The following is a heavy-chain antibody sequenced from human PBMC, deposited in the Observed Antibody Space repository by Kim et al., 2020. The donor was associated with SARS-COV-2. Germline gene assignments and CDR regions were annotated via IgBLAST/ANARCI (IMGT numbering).Heavy chain of an antibody. Sequence: ASVKVSCKASGYTFTSYGISWVRQAPGQGLEWMGWISAYNGNTNYAQKLQGRVTMTTDTSTSTAYMELRSLRSDDTAVYYCARDSNPYCGGDCYGFDYWGQGTLVTVSS. V-gene: IGHV1-18*01. J-gene: IGHJ4*02. D-gene: IGHD2-21*02. CDR3: ARDSNPYCGGDCYGFDY. CDR2: ISAYNGNT. CDR1: GYTFTSYG.